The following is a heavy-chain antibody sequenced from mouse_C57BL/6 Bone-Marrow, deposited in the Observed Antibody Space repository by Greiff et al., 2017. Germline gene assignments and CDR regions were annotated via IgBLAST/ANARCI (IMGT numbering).Heavy chain of an antibody. CDR1: GYTFTSYW. V-gene: IGHV1-55*01. D-gene: IGHD2-4*01. CDR2: IYPGSGST. CDR3: ARERMITRYYFDY. J-gene: IGHJ2*01. Sequence: QVQLQQSGAELVKPGASVKMSCKASGYTFTSYWITWVKQRPGQGLEWIGDIYPGSGSTNYNEKFKSKATLTVDTSSSTAYMQLSSLTSEDSAVYYCARERMITRYYFDYWGQGTTLTVSS.